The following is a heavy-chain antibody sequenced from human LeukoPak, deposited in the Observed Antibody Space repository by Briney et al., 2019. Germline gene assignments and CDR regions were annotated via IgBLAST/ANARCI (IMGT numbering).Heavy chain of an antibody. D-gene: IGHD6-13*01. CDR2: IYHSGST. V-gene: IGHV4-38-2*01. J-gene: IGHJ4*02. CDR1: GYSISSGYY. Sequence: PSETLSLTCAVSGYSISSGYYWGWIRQPPGKGLEWIGSIYHSGSTYYNPSHKSRVTISVDTSKNQFSLKLSSVTAADTAVYYCARINRQQLVLDYWGQGTLVTVSS. CDR3: ARINRQQLVLDY.